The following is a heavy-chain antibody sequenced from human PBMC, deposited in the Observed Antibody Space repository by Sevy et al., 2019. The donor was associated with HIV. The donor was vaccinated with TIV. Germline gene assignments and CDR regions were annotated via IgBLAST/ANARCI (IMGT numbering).Heavy chain of an antibody. CDR2: IKEDGSVK. J-gene: IGHJ4*02. CDR1: GFAFSDYG. D-gene: IGHD6-13*01. Sequence: GGSLRLSCVASGFAFSDYGMHWVRQAPGKGLEWVANIKEDGSVKYYVESVKGRFTISRDNAKNSVYLQMNSLRAEDAALYYCVRAIGAAGSYWGLGTLVTVSS. V-gene: IGHV3-7*01. CDR3: VRAIGAAGSY.